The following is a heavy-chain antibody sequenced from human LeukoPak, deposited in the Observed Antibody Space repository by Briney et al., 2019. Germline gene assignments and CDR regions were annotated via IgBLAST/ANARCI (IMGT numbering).Heavy chain of an antibody. J-gene: IGHJ4*02. V-gene: IGHV4-39*01. D-gene: IGHD3-22*01. CDR1: GGSISSSSYS. CDR2: IYYSGST. CDR3: ARHGNYYDSSGYYYCYFDY. Sequence: SETLSLTCTVSGGSISSSSYSWGWIRQPPGKGLEWIGSIYYSGSTYYNPSLKSRVTISVDTSKNQFSLKLSSVTAAGTAVYYCARHGNYYDSSGYYYCYFDYWGQGTLVTVSS.